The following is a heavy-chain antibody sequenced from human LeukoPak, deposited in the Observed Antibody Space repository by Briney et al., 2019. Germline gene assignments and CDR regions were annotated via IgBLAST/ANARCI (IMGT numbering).Heavy chain of an antibody. J-gene: IGHJ3*02. Sequence: PGRSLRLSCPASGFTFSSYGMHWVRQAPGKGLEWVAVISYDGSNKYYADSVKGRFTISRDNSKNTLYLQMNSLRAEDTAVYYCAKFGSYYYDSSGYLRADAFDIWAKGQWSPSLQ. CDR1: GFTFSSYG. D-gene: IGHD3-22*01. CDR3: AKFGSYYYDSSGYLRADAFDI. V-gene: IGHV3-30*18. CDR2: ISYDGSNK.